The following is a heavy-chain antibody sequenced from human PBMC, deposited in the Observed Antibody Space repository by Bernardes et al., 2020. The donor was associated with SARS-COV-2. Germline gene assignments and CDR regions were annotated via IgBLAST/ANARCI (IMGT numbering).Heavy chain of an antibody. CDR3: AGSSCGIDCYIGGLRSWDYGMDV. CDR2: IYSSGSS. D-gene: IGHD2-21*02. V-gene: IGHV4-39*01. J-gene: IGHJ6*02. CDR1: GASISSSNYY. Sequence: SETLSLTRTVSGASISSSNYYWGWIRQPPGKGLEWIGSIYSSGSSYYNPSLQSRVSQSTDTSKNQFSLRLSFVTAADTAVYYCAGSSCGIDCYIGGLRSWDYGMDVWGQGTTVTVSS.